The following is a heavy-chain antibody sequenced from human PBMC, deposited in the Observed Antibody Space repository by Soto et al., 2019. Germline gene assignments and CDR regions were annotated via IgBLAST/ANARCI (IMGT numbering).Heavy chain of an antibody. V-gene: IGHV4-59*01. D-gene: IGHD4-4*01. CDR3: ARGGDYSNYRANWFDP. Sequence: SETLSLTCTVSGGSISSYYWSWIRQPPGKGLEWIGYIYYSGSTNYNPSLKSRVTISVDTSKSQFSLKLSSVTAADTAVYYCARGGDYSNYRANWFDPWGQGTLVTVSS. CDR2: IYYSGST. J-gene: IGHJ5*02. CDR1: GGSISSYY.